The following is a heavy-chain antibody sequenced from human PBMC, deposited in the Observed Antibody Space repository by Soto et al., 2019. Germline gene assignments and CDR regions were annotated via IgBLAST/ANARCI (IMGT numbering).Heavy chain of an antibody. D-gene: IGHD5-12*01. CDR3: ARSPYSGYDKDY. V-gene: IGHV1-69*02. J-gene: IGHJ4*02. CDR2: IIPILGIA. Sequence: QVQLVQSGAEVKKPGSSVKVSCKASGGTFSSYTISWVRQAPGQGLEWMGRIIPILGIANYAQKFQGRVTITADKSTSTAYMELSSLRSEDTAVYYCARSPYSGYDKDYWGQGTLVTVSS. CDR1: GGTFSSYT.